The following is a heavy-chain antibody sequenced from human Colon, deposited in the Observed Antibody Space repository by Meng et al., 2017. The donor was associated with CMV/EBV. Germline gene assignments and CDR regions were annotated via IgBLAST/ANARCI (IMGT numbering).Heavy chain of an antibody. Sequence: VQPRESGPGLVKPSETLSLTCTVSGASSTSYYWSWIRQPAGKGLEWIGRVYISGNTNYNPSLKSRVTMSIDTSKNQLSLNIRSVTAADTAVYYCARDSNLSGLAYWGQGTLVTVSS. CDR1: GASSTSYY. V-gene: IGHV4-4*07. J-gene: IGHJ4*02. D-gene: IGHD3-10*01. CDR2: VYISGNT. CDR3: ARDSNLSGLAY.